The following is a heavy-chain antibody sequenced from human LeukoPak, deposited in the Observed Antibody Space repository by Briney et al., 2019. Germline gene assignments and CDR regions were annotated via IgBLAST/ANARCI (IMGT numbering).Heavy chain of an antibody. V-gene: IGHV3-21*01. D-gene: IGHD2-8*02. CDR1: GFTFRSYS. CDR2: ISPGSTHI. Sequence: GGSLRLSCAASGFTFRSYSMNWVRQAPGKGLEWVSSISPGSTHIYYADSVKGRFTISRDSAKNSLYLQMNSLRAKDTAVYYCARDPGGIGYSTGGNCYSDYWGQGTLVTVSS. CDR3: ARDPGGIGYSTGGNCYSDY. J-gene: IGHJ4*02.